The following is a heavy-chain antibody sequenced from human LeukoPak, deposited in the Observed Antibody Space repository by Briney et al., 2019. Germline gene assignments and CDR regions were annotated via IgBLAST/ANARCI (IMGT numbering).Heavy chain of an antibody. CDR2: IIPILGIE. J-gene: IGHJ5*02. D-gene: IGHD3-22*01. Sequence: SVKVSCKASGGTFSSYAISWVRQAPGQGLEWMGRIIPILGIENYAQKFQGRVTITADKSTSTAYMELSSLRSEDTAVYYCARVPEDYYDSSGYYYPRGFDPWGQGTLVTVSS. CDR3: ARVPEDYYDSSGYYYPRGFDP. V-gene: IGHV1-69*04. CDR1: GGTFSSYA.